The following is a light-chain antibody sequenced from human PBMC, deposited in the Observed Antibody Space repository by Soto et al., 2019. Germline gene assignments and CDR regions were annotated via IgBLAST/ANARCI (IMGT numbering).Light chain of an antibody. CDR3: QQYGALPPT. J-gene: IGKJ1*01. CDR2: DAS. CDR1: QSVSYY. Sequence: EIVLTQSPGTLSLSPGERATLSCRASQSVSYYLAWYQQKPGQAPRLLIYDASSRATGVPDRFSGSGSGTDFTLTISRLEPEDFAVYYCQQYGALPPTFGQGTKVDIK. V-gene: IGKV3-20*01.